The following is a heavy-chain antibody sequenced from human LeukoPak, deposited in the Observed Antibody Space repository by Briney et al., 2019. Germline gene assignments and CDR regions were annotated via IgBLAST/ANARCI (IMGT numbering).Heavy chain of an antibody. CDR2: ISSSSSYI. CDR3: ARGGIVVVPAAFRYYYYYYMDV. Sequence: GGSLRLSCAASGFTFSSYSMNWVRQAPGKGLEWVSSISSSSSYIYYADSVKGRFTISRDNAKNSLYLQMNSLRAEDTAVYYCARGGIVVVPAAFRYYYYYYMDVWGKGTTVTVSS. CDR1: GFTFSSYS. V-gene: IGHV3-21*01. J-gene: IGHJ6*03. D-gene: IGHD2-2*01.